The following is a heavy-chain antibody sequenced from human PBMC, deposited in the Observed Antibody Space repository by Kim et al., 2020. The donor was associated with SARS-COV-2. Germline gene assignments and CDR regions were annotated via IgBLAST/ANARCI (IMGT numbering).Heavy chain of an antibody. J-gene: IGHJ2*01. V-gene: IGHV4-4*02. CDR1: GGSISSSNW. D-gene: IGHD6-6*01. CDR3: ARGRPAFNWYFDL. Sequence: SETLSLTCAVSGGSISSSNWWSWVRQPPGKGLEWIGEIYHSGSTNYNPSLKSRVTISVDKSKNQFSLKLSSVTAADTAVYYCARGRPAFNWYFDLWGRGTLVTVSS. CDR2: IYHSGST.